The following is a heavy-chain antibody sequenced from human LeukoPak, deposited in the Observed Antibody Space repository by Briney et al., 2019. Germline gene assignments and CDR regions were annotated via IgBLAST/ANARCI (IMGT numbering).Heavy chain of an antibody. Sequence: GGSLRLSRAASGFNFRNFAMSWVRRAPGKGPEWVSAISGSGDQTYYADSVRGRFTISRDNSKNTLHLQMNSLRAEDTALYYCAKGGYSSPNSYFDDWGQGTLETVSS. CDR2: ISGSGDQT. J-gene: IGHJ4*02. V-gene: IGHV3-23*01. CDR1: GFNFRNFA. D-gene: IGHD1-1*01. CDR3: AKGGYSSPNSYFDD.